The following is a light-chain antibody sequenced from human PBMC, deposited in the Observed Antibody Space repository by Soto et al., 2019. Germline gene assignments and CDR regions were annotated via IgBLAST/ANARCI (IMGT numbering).Light chain of an antibody. CDR1: SSNIGSNT. Sequence: QSVLTQPPSASGTPGQRVTISCSGSSSNIGSNTVNWYQQLPGTAPKLLIYSNNQRPSGVPDRFSGSKSGTSASLAISGLQSEDEADYYCAAWDDSWNGHVFGTGTKVTVL. CDR2: SNN. V-gene: IGLV1-44*01. CDR3: AAWDDSWNGHV. J-gene: IGLJ1*01.